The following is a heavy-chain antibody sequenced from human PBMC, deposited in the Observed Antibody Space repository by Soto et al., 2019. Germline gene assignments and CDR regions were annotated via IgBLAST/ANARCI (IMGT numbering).Heavy chain of an antibody. CDR2: IENDGRDT. Sequence: EVQLVESGGGLVQPGGSLRLSCAASGFSFSSFVMHWVRQAPGNGPVWVSRIENDGRDTRYADSVKGRFTISRDNARNTLYLQMSSLRAEDTAIYFCVRDRDGYNFWGQGTMVTVAS. V-gene: IGHV3-74*01. D-gene: IGHD5-12*01. J-gene: IGHJ3*01. CDR1: GFSFSSFV. CDR3: VRDRDGYNF.